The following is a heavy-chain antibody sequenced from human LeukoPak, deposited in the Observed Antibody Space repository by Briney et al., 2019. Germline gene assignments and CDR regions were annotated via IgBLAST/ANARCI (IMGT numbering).Heavy chain of an antibody. CDR2: ISYDGSNK. Sequence: PGGSLRLSCAASGFTFSNFAVHWVRQAPGKGLEWVAVISYDGSNKYYADSVKGRFTISRDNSKNTLYLQMNSLRAEDTAMYYCARSDSSGIRGHFQYWGQGTLVTVSS. J-gene: IGHJ1*01. CDR3: ARSDSSGIRGHFQY. D-gene: IGHD3-22*01. V-gene: IGHV3-30*04. CDR1: GFTFSNFA.